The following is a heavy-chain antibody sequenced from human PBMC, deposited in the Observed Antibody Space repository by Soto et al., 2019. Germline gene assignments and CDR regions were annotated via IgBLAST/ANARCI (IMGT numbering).Heavy chain of an antibody. CDR2: ISSSSSYI. Sequence: EVQLVESGGGLVKPGGSLRLSCAASGFTFSSYSMNWVRQAPGKGLEWVSSISSSSSYIYYADSVKGRFTIPRDNAKNSLYLQMNSLRAEDTAVYYCARDNARGDYSIDYWGQGTLVTVSS. D-gene: IGHD4-17*01. CDR1: GFTFSSYS. V-gene: IGHV3-21*01. J-gene: IGHJ4*02. CDR3: ARDNARGDYSIDY.